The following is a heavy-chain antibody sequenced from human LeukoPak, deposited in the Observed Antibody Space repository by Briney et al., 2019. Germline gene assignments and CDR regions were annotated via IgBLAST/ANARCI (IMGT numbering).Heavy chain of an antibody. D-gene: IGHD3-22*01. CDR1: GFTFSNAW. J-gene: IGHJ4*02. Sequence: GGSLRLSCAASGFTFSNAWMSWVRQAPGKGLEWVGRIKSKTDGGTTDYAAPVKGRFTISRDESKNTLYLQMNSLKTEDTAVYYCTTDRLTMIVVVKPFDYWGQGTLVTVSS. CDR2: IKSKTDGGTT. CDR3: TTDRLTMIVVVKPFDY. V-gene: IGHV3-15*01.